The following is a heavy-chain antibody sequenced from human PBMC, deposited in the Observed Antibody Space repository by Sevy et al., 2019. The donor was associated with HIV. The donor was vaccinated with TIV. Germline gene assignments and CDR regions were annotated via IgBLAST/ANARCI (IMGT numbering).Heavy chain of an antibody. J-gene: IGHJ4*02. V-gene: IGHV1-2*02. CDR2: INPNSGGT. D-gene: IGHD3-22*01. CDR3: ARAYYYDISSYSGLDY. Sequence: ASVKVSCKASGYTFTGYYMHWVRQAPGQGLEWMGWINPNSGGTNYAQKFQGRVTMTRDTSISTAYMELSRLRSDDTAVYYCARAYYYDISSYSGLDYWGQGTLVTVSS. CDR1: GYTFTGYY.